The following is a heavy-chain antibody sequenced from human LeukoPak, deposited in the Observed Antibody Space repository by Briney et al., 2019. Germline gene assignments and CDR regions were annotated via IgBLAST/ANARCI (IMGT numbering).Heavy chain of an antibody. Sequence: GGSLRLSCAASGFTFSTYAMHWVRQAPGKGLEWVAVISYGGSSENYADSVKGRFTISRDNGKNSLYLQMNSLRAEDTAVYYCARDRLHYGEYEKTFDYWGQGTLVTVSS. CDR2: ISYGGSSE. CDR1: GFTFSTYA. CDR3: ARDRLHYGEYEKTFDY. J-gene: IGHJ4*02. D-gene: IGHD4-17*01. V-gene: IGHV3-30*04.